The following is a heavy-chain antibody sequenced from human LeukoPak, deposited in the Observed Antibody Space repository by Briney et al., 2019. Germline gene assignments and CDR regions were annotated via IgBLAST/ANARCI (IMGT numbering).Heavy chain of an antibody. V-gene: IGHV5-51*01. Sequence: GESLKISCKGSGYSFTSYWIGWVRQMPGKGLEWMGIIYPGDSDTRYSPSFQGQVTISADKSISTAYLQWSSLKASDTAMYYCARGANFDWFRGGSPYFDYWGQGTLVTVSS. J-gene: IGHJ4*02. CDR3: ARGANFDWFRGGSPYFDY. CDR1: GYSFTSYW. CDR2: IYPGDSDT. D-gene: IGHD3-9*01.